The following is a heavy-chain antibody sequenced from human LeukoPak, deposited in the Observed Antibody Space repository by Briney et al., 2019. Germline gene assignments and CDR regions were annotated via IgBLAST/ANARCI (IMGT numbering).Heavy chain of an antibody. CDR2: IYTSGST. V-gene: IGHV4-61*02. CDR1: GGSISSGSYY. J-gene: IGHJ4*02. CDR3: ARAQYDFWSGQIRGYFDY. D-gene: IGHD3-3*01. Sequence: NPSQTLSLTCTVSGGSISSGSYYWSWIRQPAGKGLEWIGRIYTSGSTNYNPSLKSRVTISVDTSKNQFSLKLSSVTAADTAVYYCARAQYDFWSGQIRGYFDYWGQGTLVTVSS.